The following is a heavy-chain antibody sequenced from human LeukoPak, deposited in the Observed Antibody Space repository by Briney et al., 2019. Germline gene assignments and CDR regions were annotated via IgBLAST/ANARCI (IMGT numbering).Heavy chain of an antibody. CDR2: IFSGGTT. V-gene: IGHV3-66*01. J-gene: IGHJ5*02. D-gene: IGHD2-2*01. CDR1: GFTVSSNY. Sequence: PGGSLRLSCAASGFTVSSNYMSWVRQAPGKGLEWVSDIFSGGTTYYADSVKGRFTISRDNSKNTLYLQMNSLRAEDTAVYYCARDIVVVPLVMGWFDPWGQGTLVTVSS. CDR3: ARDIVVVPLVMGWFDP.